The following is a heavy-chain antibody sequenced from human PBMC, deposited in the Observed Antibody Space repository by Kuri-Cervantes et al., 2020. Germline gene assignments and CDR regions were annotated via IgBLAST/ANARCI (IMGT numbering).Heavy chain of an antibody. CDR3: ARGGGYYTFDY. CDR2: ISSGSSTI. V-gene: IGHV3-48*01. D-gene: IGHD3-3*01. Sequence: GESLKISCAASGFTVSSNYMSWVRQAPGKGLEWVSYISSGSSTIFYADSVKSRFTISRDNAKNSLYLQMSSLRAEDTAVYYCARGGGYYTFDYWGQGTLVTVSS. J-gene: IGHJ4*02. CDR1: GFTVSSNY.